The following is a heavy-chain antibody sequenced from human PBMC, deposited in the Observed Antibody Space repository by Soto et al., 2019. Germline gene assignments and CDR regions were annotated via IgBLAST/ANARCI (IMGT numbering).Heavy chain of an antibody. CDR3: TRGAWQQLAPCVEHYGVDV. V-gene: IGHV3-74*01. CDR2: INIDGSNT. Sequence: PEGALKVSCAAAGLTRRNNRRHWVGQVSGNGLFWVSRINIDGSNTGNADSVKGRFTTSRDNAKNMLYLQMNSLRDEDTAVYYSTRGAWQQLAPCVEHYGVDVWAQVTTVTV. CDR1: GLTRRNNR. J-gene: IGHJ6*01. D-gene: IGHD6-13*01.